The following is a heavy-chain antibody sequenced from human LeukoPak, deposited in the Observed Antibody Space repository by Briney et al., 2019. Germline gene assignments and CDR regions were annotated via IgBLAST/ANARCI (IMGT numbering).Heavy chain of an antibody. J-gene: IGHJ4*02. D-gene: IGHD3-22*01. CDR2: IKSKSDGGTT. V-gene: IGHV3-15*01. CDR1: RFTFNNAW. CDR3: TTAYYYDSSGYHDY. Sequence: GGSLRLSCAASRFTFNNAWMSWVRQAPGKGLEWVGRIKSKSDGGTTDYAAPVKGRFTISRDDSKNTLYLQMNSLKTEDTAVYYCTTAYYYDSSGYHDYWGQGTLVTVSS.